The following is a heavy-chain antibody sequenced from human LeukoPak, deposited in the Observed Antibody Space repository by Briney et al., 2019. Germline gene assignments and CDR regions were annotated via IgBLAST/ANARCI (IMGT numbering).Heavy chain of an antibody. CDR1: GFTFSNAW. V-gene: IGHV3-15*01. Sequence: PGGSLRLSCAASGFTFSNAWMSWVRQAPGKGLEWVGRIKSKTDGGTTDYAAPVKGRFTISRDDSKNTLYLQMNSLKTEDTAVYYCARGMYYYDSSGYYLDYWGQGTLVTVSS. D-gene: IGHD3-22*01. CDR2: IKSKTDGGTT. CDR3: ARGMYYYDSSGYYLDY. J-gene: IGHJ4*02.